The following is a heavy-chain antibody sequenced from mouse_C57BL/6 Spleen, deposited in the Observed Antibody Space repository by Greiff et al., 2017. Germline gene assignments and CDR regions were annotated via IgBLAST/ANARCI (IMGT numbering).Heavy chain of an antibody. V-gene: IGHV1-50*01. Sequence: QVQLQQPGAELVKPGASVKLSCKASGYTFTSYWMQWVKQRPGQGLEWIGELDPSDSYTNYNQKFKGKATLTVYTSYSTASMQLRSLTSKDSAVYYCAGGKRDAMDYWGQGTSVTVSS. D-gene: IGHD2-1*01. CDR2: LDPSDSYT. J-gene: IGHJ4*01. CDR1: GYTFTSYW. CDR3: AGGKRDAMDY.